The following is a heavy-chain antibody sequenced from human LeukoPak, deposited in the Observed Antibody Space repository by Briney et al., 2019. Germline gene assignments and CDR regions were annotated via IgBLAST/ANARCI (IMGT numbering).Heavy chain of an antibody. D-gene: IGHD6-13*01. Sequence: PGGSLRLSCAASGFTFSDYYMSWIRQAPGKGLEWVSYISSSGSTIYYADSVKGRFTISRDNAKNSLYLQMNSLRAEDTAVYYCAAEEKDSRSFLVDYWGQGTLVTVSS. V-gene: IGHV3-11*01. J-gene: IGHJ4*02. CDR1: GFTFSDYY. CDR2: ISSSGSTI. CDR3: AAEEKDSRSFLVDY.